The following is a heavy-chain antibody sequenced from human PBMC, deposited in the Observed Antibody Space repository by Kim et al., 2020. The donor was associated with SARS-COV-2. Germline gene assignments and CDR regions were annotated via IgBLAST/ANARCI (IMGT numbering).Heavy chain of an antibody. CDR2: T. J-gene: IGHJ5*02. D-gene: IGHD6-13*01. CDR3: ARVIAAGWFDP. V-gene: IGHV4-39*01. Sequence: TYYNPTLKSRVTISVDTSKNQFSLKLSSVTAADTAVYYCARVIAAGWFDPWGQGTLVTVSS.